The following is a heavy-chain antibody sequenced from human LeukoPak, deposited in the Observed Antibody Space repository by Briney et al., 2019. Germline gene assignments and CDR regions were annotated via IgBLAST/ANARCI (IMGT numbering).Heavy chain of an antibody. Sequence: SETLSLTCTVSGASVSSSHWNWIRQSPGKGLEWIANVDYSGSTNYNPSPKSRVTISVETSKNQFSLNLSSVTAADTAVYYCARGVAASGTPNWFDPWGQGTLATVSS. V-gene: IGHV4-59*02. CDR3: ARGVAASGTPNWFDP. J-gene: IGHJ5*02. CDR1: GASVSSSH. D-gene: IGHD6-13*01. CDR2: VDYSGST.